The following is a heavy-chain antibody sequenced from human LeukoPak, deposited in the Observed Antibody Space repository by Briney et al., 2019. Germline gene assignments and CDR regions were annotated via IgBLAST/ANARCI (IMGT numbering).Heavy chain of an antibody. J-gene: IGHJ5*02. CDR3: ARDGDIVVVPAAMISPFDP. CDR2: IYHSGST. D-gene: IGHD2-2*01. CDR1: GYSISSGYY. Sequence: EASETLSLTCTVSGYSISSGYYWGWIRQPPGKGLEWIGSIYHSGSTYYNPSLKSRVTISVDTSKNQFSLKLSSVTAADTAVYYCARDGDIVVVPAAMISPFDPWGQGTLVTVFS. V-gene: IGHV4-38-2*02.